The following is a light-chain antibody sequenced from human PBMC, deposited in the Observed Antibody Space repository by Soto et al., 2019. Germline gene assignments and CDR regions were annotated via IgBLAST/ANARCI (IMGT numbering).Light chain of an antibody. V-gene: IGKV1-17*01. CDR3: QQYNSYPWT. CDR1: ENIRSY. Sequence: DVQMTQSPSSLSASVGDRFTITCRASENIRSYLNWYQQKPGKAPKLLIYGTSSLQSGVPSRFSGSGSGTEFTLTISSLQPDDFATYYCQQYNSYPWTFGQGTKVDIK. J-gene: IGKJ1*01. CDR2: GTS.